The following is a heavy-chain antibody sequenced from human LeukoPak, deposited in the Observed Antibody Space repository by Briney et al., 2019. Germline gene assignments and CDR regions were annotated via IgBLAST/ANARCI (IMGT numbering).Heavy chain of an antibody. J-gene: IGHJ6*03. CDR2: IYYSGST. V-gene: IGHV4-59*01. CDR1: GGSISSYY. Sequence: SETLSLTCTVSGGSISSYYWSWIRQPPGKGLEWIGYIYYSGSTNYNPSLKSRVTISVDTSKNQFSLKLSSVTAADTAVYYCARGRFLDPETDYYYYMDVWGKGTTVTVSS. CDR3: ARGRFLDPETDYYYYMDV. D-gene: IGHD3-3*01.